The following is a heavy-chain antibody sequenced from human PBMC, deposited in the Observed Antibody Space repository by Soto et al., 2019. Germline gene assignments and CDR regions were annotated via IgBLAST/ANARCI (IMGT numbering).Heavy chain of an antibody. J-gene: IGHJ6*04. V-gene: IGHV3-23*01. CDR2: ISGSGGCT. CDR1: GFTFSSYA. Sequence: PGGSLRLSCAASGFTFSSYAMSWVRQAPWKGLEWVSAISGSGGCTYYADSVKGRFTISRDNSKNTLYLQLNSPRAEDTAVYYCAKDPYASPGATGAYGVDHWGKGTTVTVPS. D-gene: IGHD2-2*01. CDR3: AKDPYASPGATGAYGVDH.